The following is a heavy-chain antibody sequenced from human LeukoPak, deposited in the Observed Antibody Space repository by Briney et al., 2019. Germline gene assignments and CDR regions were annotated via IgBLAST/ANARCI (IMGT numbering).Heavy chain of an antibody. CDR1: GYTFTSYY. D-gene: IGHD6-6*01. V-gene: IGHV1-46*01. J-gene: IGHJ5*02. Sequence: ASVKVSCKASGYTFTSYYMHWVRQAPGQGLEWMGIINPSGGSTSYAQKFQGRVTMTRDTSTSTVYMELSSLGSEDTAVYYCARARSIAAPFDPWGQGTLVTVSS. CDR3: ARARSIAAPFDP. CDR2: INPSGGST.